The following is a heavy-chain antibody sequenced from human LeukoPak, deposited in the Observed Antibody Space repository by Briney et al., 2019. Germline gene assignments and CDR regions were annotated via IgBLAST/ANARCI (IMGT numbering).Heavy chain of an antibody. V-gene: IGHV4-4*07. D-gene: IGHD5-12*01. CDR3: ARHGKFGNSGFSPDYYFDY. Sequence: SETLSLTCTVSGGSISSYYWSWIRQPAGKGLEWIGRIYTSGSTYYNPSLKSRVTISVDTSKNQFSLRLSSVTAADTAVYYCARHGKFGNSGFSPDYYFDYWGQGTLVTVSS. J-gene: IGHJ4*02. CDR2: IYTSGST. CDR1: GGSISSYY.